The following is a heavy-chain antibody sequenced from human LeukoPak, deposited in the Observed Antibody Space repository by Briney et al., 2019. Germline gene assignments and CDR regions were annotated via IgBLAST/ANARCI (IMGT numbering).Heavy chain of an antibody. V-gene: IGHV3-64*01. CDR3: ARVSSGWFFTY. CDR1: GFTFSSYA. Sequence: GGSLRLSCAASGFTFSSYAMHWVRQAPGKGLEYVSAISSNGGSTYYANSVKGRFTISRDNSKNTLYLQMGSLRAEDMAVYYCARVSSGWFFTYWGQGTLVTVSS. D-gene: IGHD6-19*01. J-gene: IGHJ4*02. CDR2: ISSNGGST.